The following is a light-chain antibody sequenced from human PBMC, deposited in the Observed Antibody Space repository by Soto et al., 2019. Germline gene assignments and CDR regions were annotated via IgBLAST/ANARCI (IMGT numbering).Light chain of an antibody. CDR2: DAS. CDR1: QNVGNY. Sequence: EVVLTQSPDTLSLFPGERATLSCRASQNVGNYLAWYQQKPGQAPRLLIYDASNRATGIPARFSGSGSGTDFTLTISSLEPEDFAVYYCQQRSNWITFGQGTRLEIK. V-gene: IGKV3-11*01. CDR3: QQRSNWIT. J-gene: IGKJ5*01.